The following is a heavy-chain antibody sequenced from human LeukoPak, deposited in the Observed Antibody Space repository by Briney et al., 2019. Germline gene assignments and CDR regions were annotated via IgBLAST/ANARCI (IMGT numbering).Heavy chain of an antibody. CDR1: GFTVTSYA. CDR3: AKATYYDDSYGYNGVFEY. J-gene: IGHJ4*02. Sequence: QSGGSLRLSCEASGFTVTSYAMSWVRQAPGKGLEWVSAVSGSADNTYYADSVKGRFTISRDSSKNTLYLQMNSLRAEDTAVYFCAKATYYDDSYGYNGVFEYWGQGSVLTVSS. D-gene: IGHD3-22*01. V-gene: IGHV3-23*01. CDR2: VSGSADNT.